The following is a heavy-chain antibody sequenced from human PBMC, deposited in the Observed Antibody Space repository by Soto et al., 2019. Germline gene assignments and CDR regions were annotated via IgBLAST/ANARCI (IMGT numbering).Heavy chain of an antibody. D-gene: IGHD1-26*01. J-gene: IGHJ4*02. Sequence: LRLSCAASGFTFSSYGMHWVRQAPGKGLEWVAVISYDGSNKYYADSVKGRFTISRDNSKNTLYLQMNSLRAEDTAVYYCAKDKEVGATRYFDYWGQGTLVTVSS. V-gene: IGHV3-30*18. CDR1: GFTFSSYG. CDR2: ISYDGSNK. CDR3: AKDKEVGATRYFDY.